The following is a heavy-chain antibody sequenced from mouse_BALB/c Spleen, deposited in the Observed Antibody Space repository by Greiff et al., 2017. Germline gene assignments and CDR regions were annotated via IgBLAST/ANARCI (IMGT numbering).Heavy chain of an antibody. Sequence: QVQLQQSGAELVRPGASVTLSCKASGYTFTDYEMHWVKQTPVHGLEWIGAIDPETGGTAYNQKFKGKATLTADKSSSTAYMKLRSLTSEDSAVYYCPRGYSTGLDYWGKGTTLTVSS. CDR1: GYTFTDYE. D-gene: IGHD3-1*01. J-gene: IGHJ2*01. CDR2: IDPETGGT. CDR3: PRGYSTGLDY. V-gene: IGHV1-15*01.